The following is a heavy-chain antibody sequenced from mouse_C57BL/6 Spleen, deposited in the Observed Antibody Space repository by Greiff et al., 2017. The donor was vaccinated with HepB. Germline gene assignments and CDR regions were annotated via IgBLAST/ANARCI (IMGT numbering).Heavy chain of an antibody. V-gene: IGHV1-55*01. CDR2: IYPGSGST. D-gene: IGHD1-1*01. J-gene: IGHJ2*01. CDR1: GYTFTSYW. CDR3: AGYYCSRYEGCDY. Sequence: VQLQQSGAELVKPGASVKMSCKASGYTFTSYWITWVKQRPGQGLEWIGDIYPGSGSTNYNEKFKSKATLTVDTSSSTAYMQLSSLTSEDSAVYYCAGYYCSRYEGCDYWGQGTTLTVSS.